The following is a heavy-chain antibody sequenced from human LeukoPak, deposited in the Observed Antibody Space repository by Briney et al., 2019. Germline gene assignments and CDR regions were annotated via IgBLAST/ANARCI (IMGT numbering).Heavy chain of an antibody. V-gene: IGHV3-30*03. D-gene: IGHD6-13*01. CDR1: GFTFSSYG. CDR2: ISYDGSNK. Sequence: GRSLRLSCAASGFTFSSYGMHWVRQAPGKGLEWVAVISYDGSNKYYADSVKGRFTISRDNAKNSLYLQMNSLRAEDTAVYYCARRVSSRANWFDPWGQGTLVTVSS. CDR3: ARRVSSRANWFDP. J-gene: IGHJ5*02.